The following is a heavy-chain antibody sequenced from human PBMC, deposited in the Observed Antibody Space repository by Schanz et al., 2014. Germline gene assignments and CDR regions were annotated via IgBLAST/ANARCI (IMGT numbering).Heavy chain of an antibody. V-gene: IGHV1-69*02. CDR1: GGTFSSDT. Sequence: QVHLVQSGAEVKKPGSSVKVSCKASGGTFSSDTFSWVRQAPGQGLEWVGRFIPILDVGNYAQQFQGRVTITADKSSDTAYMELNSLNSDDTAVYYCATLDYADSVSWGQGTLVTVSS. CDR2: FIPILDVG. J-gene: IGHJ5*02. CDR3: ATLDYADSVS. D-gene: IGHD4-17*01.